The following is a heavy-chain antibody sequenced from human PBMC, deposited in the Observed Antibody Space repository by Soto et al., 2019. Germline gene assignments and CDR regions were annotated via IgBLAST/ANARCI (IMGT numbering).Heavy chain of an antibody. Sequence: ASVKVSCKASGYTFTGYYMHWVRQAPGQGLEWMGWINPNSGGTNYAQKFQGRVTMTRDTSISTAYMELSRLRSDDTAVYYCARDRPLDYYDSSGYYGPHDYWGQGTLVTV. CDR3: ARDRPLDYYDSSGYYGPHDY. CDR2: INPNSGGT. J-gene: IGHJ4*02. V-gene: IGHV1-2*02. CDR1: GYTFTGYY. D-gene: IGHD3-22*01.